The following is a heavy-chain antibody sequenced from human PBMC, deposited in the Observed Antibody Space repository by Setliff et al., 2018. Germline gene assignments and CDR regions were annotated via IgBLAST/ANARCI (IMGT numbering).Heavy chain of an antibody. CDR1: GGSISSYY. V-gene: IGHV4-59*01. CDR2: IYYSGST. CDR3: ARASHYYDTSLRPHFDS. Sequence: PSETLSLTCTVSGGSISSYYWSWIRQPPGKGLEWIGYIYYSGSTNYNPSLKSRVTISVDTSKNQFSLKPSSVTAADTAVYYCARASHYYDTSLRPHFDSWGQGTLVTSPQ. D-gene: IGHD3-22*01. J-gene: IGHJ4*02.